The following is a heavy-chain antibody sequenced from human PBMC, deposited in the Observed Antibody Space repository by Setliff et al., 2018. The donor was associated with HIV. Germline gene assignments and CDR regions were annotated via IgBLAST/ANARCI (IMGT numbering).Heavy chain of an antibody. J-gene: IGHJ4*02. Sequence: KSSETLSLTCAVYGGSFSAYYWSWIRQSPEMGLEWIAEISHTGSTKYNPSLGSRVTISLATSKNQFSLSLRSLSAADTAVYYCARDKRYRFPFDSWGQGTLVPSPQ. V-gene: IGHV4-34*01. CDR1: GGSFSAYY. CDR3: ARDKRYRFPFDS. D-gene: IGHD2-2*02. CDR2: ISHTGST.